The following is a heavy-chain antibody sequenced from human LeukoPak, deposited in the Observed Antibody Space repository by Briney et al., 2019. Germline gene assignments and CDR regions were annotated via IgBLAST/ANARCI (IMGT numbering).Heavy chain of an antibody. CDR1: GGSFSGYY. J-gene: IGHJ3*02. Sequence: PSETLSLTCAVYGGSFSGYYWSWIRQPPGKGLGWIGEINHSESTNYNPSLKSRVTISVDTSKNQFSLKLSSVTAADTAMYYCARDPESASGAFHIWGQGTKVTVSS. V-gene: IGHV4-34*01. CDR2: INHSEST. CDR3: ARDPESASGAFHI. D-gene: IGHD3-3*01.